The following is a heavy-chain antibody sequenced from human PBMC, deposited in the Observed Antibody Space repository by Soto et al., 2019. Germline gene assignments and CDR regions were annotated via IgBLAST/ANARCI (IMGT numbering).Heavy chain of an antibody. V-gene: IGHV4-39*07. CDR1: GGSISSSSYY. CDR3: ARDKTEVTTFVYYYYGMDV. CDR2: IFYSGST. D-gene: IGHD3-16*01. J-gene: IGHJ6*02. Sequence: SETLSLTCTVSGGSISSSSYYWGWIRQPPGKGLEWIGSIFYSGSTNYNPSLKSRVTISVDTSKNQFSLKLSSVTAADTAVYYCARDKTEVTTFVYYYYGMDVWGQGTTVTVS.